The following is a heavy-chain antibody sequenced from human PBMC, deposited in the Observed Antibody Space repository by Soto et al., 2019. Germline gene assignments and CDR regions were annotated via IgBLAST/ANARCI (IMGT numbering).Heavy chain of an antibody. V-gene: IGHV4-34*01. D-gene: IGHD5-12*01. Sequence: SETLSLTCGVYGGSFSGYYWRCIRQSPGQGLEWIGEINHSGTTNYNPSLKSRATLSVQTSERQFSRRLDSVTAADTATYYCARGWRFDPWGQGSVVTVS. CDR2: INHSGTT. CDR1: GGSFSGYY. CDR3: ARGWRFDP. J-gene: IGHJ5*02.